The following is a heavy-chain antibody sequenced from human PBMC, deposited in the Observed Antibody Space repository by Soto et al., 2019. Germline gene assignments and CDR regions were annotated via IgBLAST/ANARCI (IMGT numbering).Heavy chain of an antibody. J-gene: IGHJ4*02. CDR2: IIPKLGSA. CDR3: AGGGVGYNCGSVY. D-gene: IGHD5-12*01. Sequence: QVQLVQSGAEVKEPGSSVKVSCKASGGGNLRDYRTTWVRRAPGQGLEWMGGIIPKLGSANYAQNFQGRVTITGCEPANSVYMELRSQRSDDRACYYCAGGGVGYNCGSVYGGQGPPVTVSS. CDR1: GGGNLRDYR. V-gene: IGHV1-69*01.